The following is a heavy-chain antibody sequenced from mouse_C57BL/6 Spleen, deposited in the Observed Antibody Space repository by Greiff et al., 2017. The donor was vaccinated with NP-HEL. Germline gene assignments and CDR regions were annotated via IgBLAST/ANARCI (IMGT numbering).Heavy chain of an antibody. CDR1: GFTFSSYG. J-gene: IGHJ1*03. Sequence: EVHLVESGGDLVKPGGSLKLSCAASGFTFSSYGMSWVRQTPDKRLEWVATISSGGSYTYYPDSVKGRFTISRDNAKNTLYLQMSSLKSEDTAMYYCARPGITTVVEPHWYFDVWGTGTTVTVSS. CDR3: ARPGITTVVEPHWYFDV. V-gene: IGHV5-6*01. CDR2: ISSGGSYT. D-gene: IGHD1-1*01.